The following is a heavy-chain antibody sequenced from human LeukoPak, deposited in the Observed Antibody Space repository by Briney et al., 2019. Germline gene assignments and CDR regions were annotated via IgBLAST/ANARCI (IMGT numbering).Heavy chain of an antibody. CDR2: IYYSGST. Sequence: SETLSLTCTVAGGSISSYYWSWIRQPPGKGLEWIGYIYYSGSTNYNPSLKSRVTISVDTSKNQFSLKLSSVTTADTAVYYCARSGIAVAAYYFDYWGQGTLVTVSS. CDR1: GGSISSYY. J-gene: IGHJ4*02. CDR3: ARSGIAVAAYYFDY. D-gene: IGHD6-19*01. V-gene: IGHV4-59*01.